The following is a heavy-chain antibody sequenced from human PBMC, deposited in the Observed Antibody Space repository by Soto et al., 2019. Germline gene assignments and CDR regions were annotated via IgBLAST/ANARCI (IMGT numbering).Heavy chain of an antibody. CDR2: ISYDGSNK. J-gene: IGHJ6*02. Sequence: GGSLRLSCAASGFTLSSYGMHWVRQAPGKGLEWVAVISYDGSNKYYADSVRGRFTISRDNSKNTLYLQMNSLRAEDTAVYYRAKDGTTVTRYYYGMDVWGQGTTVTVSS. CDR3: AKDGTTVTRYYYGMDV. D-gene: IGHD4-17*01. V-gene: IGHV3-30*18. CDR1: GFTLSSYG.